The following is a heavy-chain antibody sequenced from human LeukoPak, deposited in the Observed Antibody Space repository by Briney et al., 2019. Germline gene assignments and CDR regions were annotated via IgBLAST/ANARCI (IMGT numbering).Heavy chain of an antibody. CDR2: ISWNSGSI. J-gene: IGHJ4*02. CDR3: AKDRYSHSGSYYDY. D-gene: IGHD1-26*01. Sequence: PGRSLRLSCAASGFTFDDYAMPWVRQAPGKGLEWVSGISWNSGSIGYADSVKGRFTISRDNAKNSLYLQMNSLRAEDTALYYCAKDRYSHSGSYYDYWGQGTLVTVSS. V-gene: IGHV3-9*01. CDR1: GFTFDDYA.